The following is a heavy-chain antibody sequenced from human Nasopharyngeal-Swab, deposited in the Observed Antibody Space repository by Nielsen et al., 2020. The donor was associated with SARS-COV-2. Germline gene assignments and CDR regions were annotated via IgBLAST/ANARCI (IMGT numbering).Heavy chain of an antibody. V-gene: IGHV3-11*04. J-gene: IGHJ5*02. CDR1: GFTFSTYW. Sequence: GGSLRLSCAASGFTFSTYWMHWIRQAPGKGLEWVTYISRSGSSIYYADSVKGRFTISRDNAKNSLYLQMNSLRAEDTAVYYCARDGQSRTNWFDPWGQGTVVTVSS. CDR2: ISRSGSSI. CDR3: ARDGQSRTNWFDP. D-gene: IGHD2-8*01.